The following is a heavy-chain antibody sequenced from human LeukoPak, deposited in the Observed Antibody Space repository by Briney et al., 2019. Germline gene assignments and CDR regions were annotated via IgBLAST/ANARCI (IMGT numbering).Heavy chain of an antibody. J-gene: IGHJ4*02. CDR3: ARGRYDFWSGYYTFDY. CDR1: EFTFSDYF. V-gene: IGHV3-11*04. Sequence: GGSLRLSCAASEFTFSDYFMSWIRQAPGKGLECISYISGSGNTINYADSVKGRFTISRDNAKNSLYLQMNSLRAEDTAVYYCARGRYDFWSGYYTFDYWGQGTLVTVSS. CDR2: ISGSGNTI. D-gene: IGHD3-3*01.